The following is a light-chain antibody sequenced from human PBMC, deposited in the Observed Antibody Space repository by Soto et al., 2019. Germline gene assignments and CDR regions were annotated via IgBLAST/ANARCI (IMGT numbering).Light chain of an antibody. V-gene: IGKV3-20*01. CDR3: QQYVSWT. Sequence: EIVLTQSPGTLSVSPGERATLSCRASQSISSNYLAWYKQKPGQAPSLLIYGASSRATGIPDRFSGSGSETDFTLTISRLEPEDFAIYYCQQYVSWTFGQGTKVEIK. J-gene: IGKJ1*01. CDR1: QSISSNY. CDR2: GAS.